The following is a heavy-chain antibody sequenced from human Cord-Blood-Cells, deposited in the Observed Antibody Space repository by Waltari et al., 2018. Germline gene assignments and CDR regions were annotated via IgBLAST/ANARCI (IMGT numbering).Heavy chain of an antibody. CDR3: AICFFGVGYYFDY. CDR2: INPSGGST. J-gene: IGHJ4*02. D-gene: IGHD3-3*01. V-gene: IGHV1-46*01. CDR1: GYTFTSYY. Sequence: QVQLVQSGAEVKKPGASVKVSCKASGYTFTSYYMHWVRQAPGQGLEWMGIINPSGGSTSYAQKFQGRVTMTRDTSTSIVYMELSSLRSEDTAVYYCAICFFGVGYYFDYWGQGTLVTVSS.